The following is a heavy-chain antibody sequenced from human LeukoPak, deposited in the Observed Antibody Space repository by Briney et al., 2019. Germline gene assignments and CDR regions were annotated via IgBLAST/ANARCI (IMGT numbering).Heavy chain of an antibody. CDR1: GGSISTSSYH. D-gene: IGHD6-25*01. CDR2: IYYSGST. CDR3: ARWARYGSGWYFDY. Sequence: SETLSLTCTVSGGSISTSSYHWGWIRQPPGKGLEWIGYIYYSGSTNYDPSLKSRVTISVDTSKNQFSLKLTSVTAADTAVYYCARWARYGSGWYFDYWGQGTLVTVSS. J-gene: IGHJ4*02. V-gene: IGHV4-61*05.